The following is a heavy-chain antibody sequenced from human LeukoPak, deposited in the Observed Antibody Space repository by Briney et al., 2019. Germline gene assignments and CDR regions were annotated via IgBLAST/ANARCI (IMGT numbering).Heavy chain of an antibody. D-gene: IGHD2-2*01. CDR1: GDSVSSNSAA. CDR3: VRDLRAILDY. V-gene: IGHV6-1*01. Sequence: SQTLSLTCAISGDSVSSNSAAWNWIRQSPSRGLEWLGRTYYRSKWYNDYAVSVKSRIIINRDTSKNQFSLQLDSVTPEDTAVYYCVRDLRAILDYWGQGTLVTVSS. J-gene: IGHJ4*02. CDR2: TYYRSKWYN.